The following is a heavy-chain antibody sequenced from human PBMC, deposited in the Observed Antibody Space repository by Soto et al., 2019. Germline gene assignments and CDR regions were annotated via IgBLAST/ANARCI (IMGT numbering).Heavy chain of an antibody. CDR3: ATSNWFDP. CDR1: GFTFSGYA. Sequence: GGSLRLSCSAAGFTFSGYAMSWVRQAPGKGLEWVSAISGSGGSTYYADSVKGRFTISRDNSKNTLYLQMNSLRAEDTAVYYCATSNWFDPWGQGTLVTVSS. CDR2: ISGSGGST. V-gene: IGHV3-23*01. J-gene: IGHJ5*02.